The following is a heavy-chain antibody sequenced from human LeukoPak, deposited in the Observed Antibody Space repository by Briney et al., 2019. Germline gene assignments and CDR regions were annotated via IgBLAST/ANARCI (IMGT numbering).Heavy chain of an antibody. D-gene: IGHD4-23*01. CDR2: INPNSGGT. V-gene: IGHV1-2*02. Sequence: ASVKVSCKASGYTFTGYYMHWVRQAPGQGLEWMGWINPNSGGTNYAQKFQGRVTMTRDTSISTAYMELSRLRSDDTAVYYCARAGYGGNSGCDYWGQGTLVTVSS. J-gene: IGHJ4*02. CDR3: ARAGYGGNSGCDY. CDR1: GYTFTGYY.